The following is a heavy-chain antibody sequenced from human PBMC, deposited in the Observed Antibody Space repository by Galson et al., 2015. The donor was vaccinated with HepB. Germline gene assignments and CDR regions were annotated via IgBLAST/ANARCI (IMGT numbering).Heavy chain of an antibody. J-gene: IGHJ3*02. CDR1: GTGLTELS. Sequence: SVKVSCKVSGTGLTELSMHWVRQAPGKGLEWMGGFDPENVEIAYAQMLQGRVTMTEDTSTDTAYMELTGLRAEDTAMYYCVTAEWDARGKRVDDAFEIWGQGTMITVSS. CDR2: FDPENVEI. D-gene: IGHD1-26*01. CDR3: VTAEWDARGKRVDDAFEI. V-gene: IGHV1-24*01.